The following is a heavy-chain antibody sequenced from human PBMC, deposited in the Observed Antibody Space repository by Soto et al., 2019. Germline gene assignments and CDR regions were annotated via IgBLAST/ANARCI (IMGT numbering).Heavy chain of an antibody. D-gene: IGHD3-3*01. J-gene: IGHJ4*02. Sequence: QITLNESGPTVGRPTETLTLTCRFSGFSLTTSGVGVGWFRQSPGKAPAGLAIIYWDDDKRYSASLKSRLTITNDTSKYQVVLTVSDLDPTDTATYYCAHRVLRTVFGLVTTTAIYFDFWGQGTPVAVSS. V-gene: IGHV2-5*02. CDR1: GFSLTTSGVG. CDR3: AHRVLRTVFGLVTTTAIYFDF. CDR2: IYWDDDK.